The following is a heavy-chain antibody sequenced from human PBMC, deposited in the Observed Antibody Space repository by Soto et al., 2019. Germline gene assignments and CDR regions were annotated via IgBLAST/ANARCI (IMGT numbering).Heavy chain of an antibody. CDR1: GGTFNSFA. CDR3: ARGPMAAAGFRTPHYYYYVGMDV. CDR2: IIPIFGTA. Sequence: QEQLVQSGAEVRKSGSSVKVSCEASGGTFNSFAFSWVRQAPGQGLEWMGGIIPIFGTANYAQKFLGRVTITADESTRTVYMELSSLRSEDSAVYYCARGPMAAAGFRTPHYYYYVGMDVWGQGTTVNVSS. D-gene: IGHD6-13*01. V-gene: IGHV1-69*01. J-gene: IGHJ6*02.